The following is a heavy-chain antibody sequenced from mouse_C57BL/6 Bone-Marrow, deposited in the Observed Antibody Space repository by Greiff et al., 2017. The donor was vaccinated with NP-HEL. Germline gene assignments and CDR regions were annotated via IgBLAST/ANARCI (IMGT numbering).Heavy chain of an antibody. D-gene: IGHD1-1*01. CDR1: GNTFTSYG. CDR2: IYIGNGYT. CDR3: ARSYYGSSSYAMDY. V-gene: IGHV1-58*01. J-gene: IGHJ4*01. Sequence: VQLKQSGAELVRPGSSVKMSCKTSGNTFTSYGINWVKQRPGQGLEWIGYIYIGNGYTEYNEKFKGKATLTSDTSSSTAYMQLSSLTSEDSAIYFCARSYYGSSSYAMDYWGQGTSVTVSS.